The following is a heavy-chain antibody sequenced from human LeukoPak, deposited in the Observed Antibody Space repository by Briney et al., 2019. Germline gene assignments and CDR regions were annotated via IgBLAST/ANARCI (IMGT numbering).Heavy chain of an antibody. Sequence: SETLSLTCAVYGGSFSGYYWSWIRQPPGKGLEWIGEINHSGSTNYNPSLKSRVTISVDTSKNQFSLKLSSVTAADTAVYYCARFRPFRRYYGSGSYPPSWFDPWGQGTLVTVSS. CDR3: ARFRPFRRYYGSGSYPPSWFDP. CDR1: GGSFSGYY. D-gene: IGHD3-10*01. V-gene: IGHV4-34*01. CDR2: INHSGST. J-gene: IGHJ5*02.